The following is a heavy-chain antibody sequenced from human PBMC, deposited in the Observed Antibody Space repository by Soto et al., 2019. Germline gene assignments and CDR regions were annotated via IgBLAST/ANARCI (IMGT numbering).Heavy chain of an antibody. CDR1: GGSISSSSYY. V-gene: IGHV4-39*02. Sequence: SETLSLTCTVSGGSISSSSYYWAWVRQPPGKGLEWIGSIYYSGTTYYNPSLKSRVTISEDTSKNQFSLKLSSVTAADTAVFYCARDLWGYCGTDCYPLDVWGQGTTVTVSS. CDR2: IYYSGTT. J-gene: IGHJ6*02. CDR3: ARDLWGYCGTDCYPLDV. D-gene: IGHD2-21*02.